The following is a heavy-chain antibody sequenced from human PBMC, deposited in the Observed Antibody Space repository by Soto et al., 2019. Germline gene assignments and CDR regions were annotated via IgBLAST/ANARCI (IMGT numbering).Heavy chain of an antibody. CDR1: GGSFSGYY. Sequence: SETLSLTCGVSGGSFSGYYWSWVRQPPGKGLEWIGEINHRGDTNYNPSLKSRITTSVDTSKNQFSLKLSSVTAADTAVYYCARGFIIFGEVMIPAFDYWGQGTMVTVSS. CDR3: ARGFIIFGEVMIPAFDY. CDR2: INHRGDT. V-gene: IGHV4-34*01. D-gene: IGHD3-3*02. J-gene: IGHJ4*02.